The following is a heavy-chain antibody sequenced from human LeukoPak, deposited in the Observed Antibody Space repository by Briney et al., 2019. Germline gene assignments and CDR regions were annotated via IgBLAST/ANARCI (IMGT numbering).Heavy chain of an antibody. J-gene: IGHJ6*02. Sequence: SVTVSCTASGGTFSSYAISWVRQAPGQGLEWMGGIIPIFGTANYAQKFQGRVTITADESTSTAYMELSSLRSEDTAVYYCARAPRAVVVPAAIYYYYGMDVWGQGTTVTVSS. CDR2: IIPIFGTA. V-gene: IGHV1-69*13. D-gene: IGHD2-2*01. CDR1: GGTFSSYA. CDR3: ARAPRAVVVPAAIYYYYGMDV.